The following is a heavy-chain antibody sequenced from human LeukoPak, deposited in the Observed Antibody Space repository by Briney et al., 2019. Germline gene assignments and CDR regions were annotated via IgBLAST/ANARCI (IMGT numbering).Heavy chain of an antibody. CDR1: GGSFSGYY. CDR2: IYYSGST. D-gene: IGHD2-2*01. CDR3: ARDQMPRAFDI. Sequence: SETLSLTCAVYGGSFSGYYWSWIRQHPGKGLEWIGYIYYSGSTYYNPSLKSRVTISVDTSKNQFSLKLSSVTAADTAVYYCARDQMPRAFDIWGQGTKVTVSS. V-gene: IGHV4-31*11. J-gene: IGHJ3*02.